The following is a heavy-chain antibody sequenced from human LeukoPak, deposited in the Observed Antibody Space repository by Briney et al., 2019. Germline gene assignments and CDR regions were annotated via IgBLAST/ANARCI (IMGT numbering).Heavy chain of an antibody. CDR1: GYTFTGYY. Sequence: ASVKVSCKASGYTFTGYYMHWVRQAPGQGLEWMGWMNPNSGGTNYAQKFQGRVTMTRDTSISTAYMELSRLRSDDTAVYYCARDQLFYYDGMDVWGQGTTVTVSS. D-gene: IGHD3-10*01. V-gene: IGHV1-2*02. J-gene: IGHJ6*02. CDR2: MNPNSGGT. CDR3: ARDQLFYYDGMDV.